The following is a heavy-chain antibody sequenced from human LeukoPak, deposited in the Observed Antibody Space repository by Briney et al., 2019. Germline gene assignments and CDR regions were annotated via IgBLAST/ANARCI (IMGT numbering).Heavy chain of an antibody. J-gene: IGHJ6*03. CDR3: ARAERAYYDFWSGSPAYYYYMDV. D-gene: IGHD3-3*01. Sequence: SVKVSCKASGGTFSSYAISWVRQAPGQGLEWMGGIIPIFGTANYAQKFQGRVTITADKSTSTAYMELSSLRSEDTAVYYCARAERAYYDFWSGSPAYYYYMDVWGKGTTVTVSS. V-gene: IGHV1-69*06. CDR2: IIPIFGTA. CDR1: GGTFSSYA.